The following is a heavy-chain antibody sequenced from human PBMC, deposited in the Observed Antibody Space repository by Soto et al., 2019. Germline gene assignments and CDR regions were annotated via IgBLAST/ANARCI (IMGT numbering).Heavy chain of an antibody. J-gene: IGHJ5*02. Sequence: EVPVVESGGGLVKPGGSLRLSCVASGFSLSNYGMNWVRQAPGKGLEWVSSISSSRSYISYADSMKGRFTISRYNAKNSVYLQMDSLRAEDTAVYYCARSDCTSTSCYVVWFDPWGQGTLVTVSS. D-gene: IGHD2-2*01. V-gene: IGHV3-21*01. CDR3: ARSDCTSTSCYVVWFDP. CDR2: ISSSRSYI. CDR1: GFSLSNYG.